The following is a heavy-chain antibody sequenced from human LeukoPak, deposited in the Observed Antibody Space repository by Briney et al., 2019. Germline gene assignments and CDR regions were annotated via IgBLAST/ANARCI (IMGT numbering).Heavy chain of an antibody. CDR2: INHSGST. D-gene: IGHD3-10*01. CDR1: DGSFNDYF. CDR3: ARRRMVRGVPVDY. J-gene: IGHJ4*02. Sequence: PSETLSLTCAVYDGSFNDYFWSWVRQPPGKGLEWIGEINHSGSTNYNPSLKRRVSLSLDTSKRQFSLKLRSVTAADTAVYYCARRRMVRGVPVDYWGQGTLVTVSS. V-gene: IGHV4-34*01.